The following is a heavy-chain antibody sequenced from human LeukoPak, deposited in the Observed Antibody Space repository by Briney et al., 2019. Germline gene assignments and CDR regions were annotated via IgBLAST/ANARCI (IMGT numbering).Heavy chain of an antibody. CDR3: ARDAFYAFDI. CDR2: ISDSGGNT. D-gene: IGHD3-3*02. Sequence: GGSLRLSCAASGFSFRTHAMTWVRQAVGKGLEWVSGISDSGGNTYYADSVKGRFTISRDNAKNSLYLQMNSLRAEDTAVYYCARDAFYAFDIWGQGTMVTVSS. J-gene: IGHJ3*02. V-gene: IGHV3-23*01. CDR1: GFSFRTHA.